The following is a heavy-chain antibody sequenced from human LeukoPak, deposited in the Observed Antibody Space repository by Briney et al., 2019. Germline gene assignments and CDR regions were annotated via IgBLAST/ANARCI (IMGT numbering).Heavy chain of an antibody. CDR2: ISGSGGST. J-gene: IGHJ4*02. CDR1: GFTFSSYG. CDR3: ARGTWELPTDY. V-gene: IGHV3-23*01. Sequence: GGSLRLSCAASGFTFSSYGMSWVRQAPGKGLEWVSAISGSGGSTYYADSVKGRFTISRDNSKNTLYLQMTSLRAEDTAVYYCARGTWELPTDYWGQGTLVTVSS. D-gene: IGHD1-26*01.